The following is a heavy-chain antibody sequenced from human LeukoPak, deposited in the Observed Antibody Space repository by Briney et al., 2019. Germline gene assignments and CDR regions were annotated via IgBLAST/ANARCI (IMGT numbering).Heavy chain of an antibody. CDR3: ASATRIHDAFVI. Sequence: ASVKASCKASGYTFTSYYMHWVRQAPGQGLEWMGIINPSGGSTSYAQKFQGRVTMTRDTSTSTVYMEVSSLRSEDTAVYYCASATRIHDAFVIWGQGTMVTVSS. D-gene: IGHD1-14*01. CDR1: GYTFTSYY. J-gene: IGHJ3*02. V-gene: IGHV1-46*01. CDR2: INPSGGST.